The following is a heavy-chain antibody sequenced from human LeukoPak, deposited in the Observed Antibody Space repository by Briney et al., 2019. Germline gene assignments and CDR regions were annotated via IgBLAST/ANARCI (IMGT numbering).Heavy chain of an antibody. Sequence: SETLSLTCTVSGGSISSYYWSWIRQPPGKGLEWIGYIYYSGSTNYNPSLKSRVTISVDTSKNQFSLKLSSVTAADTAVYYCARDKGAGVEGDYFDYWGQGTLVTVSS. CDR1: GGSISSYY. CDR2: IYYSGST. CDR3: ARDKGAGVEGDYFDY. J-gene: IGHJ4*02. V-gene: IGHV4-59*12. D-gene: IGHD6-19*01.